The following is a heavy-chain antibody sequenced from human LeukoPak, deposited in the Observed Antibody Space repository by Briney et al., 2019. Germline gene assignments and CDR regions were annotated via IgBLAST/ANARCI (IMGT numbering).Heavy chain of an antibody. V-gene: IGHV4-59*12. D-gene: IGHD3-10*01. J-gene: IGHJ5*02. CDR3: ARDSGTTGEVKFDP. CDR2: IYYSGSA. CDR1: GGSISSYY. Sequence: SETLSPTCTVSGGSISSYYWSWIRQPPGKGLEWIGYIYYSGSANYHPSLKSRVTISVDTSKNRFSLKLMSVTAADTAVYYCARDSGTTGEVKFDPWGQGTLVTVSS.